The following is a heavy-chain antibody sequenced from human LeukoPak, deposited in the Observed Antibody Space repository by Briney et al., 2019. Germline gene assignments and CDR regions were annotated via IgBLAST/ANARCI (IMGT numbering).Heavy chain of an antibody. CDR2: IWYDGSNK. J-gene: IGHJ4*01. CDR1: GFTFSSYG. V-gene: IGHV3-33*01. Sequence: PGRSLRLSCAASGFTFSSYGMHWVRQAPGKGLEWVAVIWYDGSNKYYADSVKGRFTISRDNSKNTLYLQMNSLRAEDTAIYYCARDNAYTFNYWGHGTLVTVPS. D-gene: IGHD5-24*01. CDR3: ARDNAYTFNY.